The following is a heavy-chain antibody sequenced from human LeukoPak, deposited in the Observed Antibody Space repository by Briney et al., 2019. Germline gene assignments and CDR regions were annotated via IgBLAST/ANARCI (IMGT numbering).Heavy chain of an antibody. CDR1: GYTFTSYD. V-gene: IGHV1-8*01. Sequence: ASVNVSCKASGYTFTSYDINWVRQATGQGLEWIGWMNPNSGNTGYAQKFQGRVTMTRNTSISTAYMELSSLRSEDTAVYYCVRFSGPYSSDDYWGQGTLVTVSS. CDR3: VRFSGPYSSDDY. CDR2: MNPNSGNT. J-gene: IGHJ4*02. D-gene: IGHD2-15*01.